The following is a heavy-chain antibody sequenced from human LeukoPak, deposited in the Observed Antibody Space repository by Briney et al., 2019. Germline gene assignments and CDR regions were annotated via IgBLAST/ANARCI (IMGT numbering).Heavy chain of an antibody. CDR2: INHSGST. Sequence: SETLSLTCAVYGESFSGYYWSWIRQPPGKGLEWIGEINHSGSTNYNPSLRSRVTISVDTSKNQFSLKLSSVTAADTAVYYCARGVARTYYSDTSGYAAADYWGQGTLVTVSS. D-gene: IGHD3-22*01. CDR1: GESFSGYY. CDR3: ARGVARTYYSDTSGYAAADY. V-gene: IGHV4-34*01. J-gene: IGHJ4*02.